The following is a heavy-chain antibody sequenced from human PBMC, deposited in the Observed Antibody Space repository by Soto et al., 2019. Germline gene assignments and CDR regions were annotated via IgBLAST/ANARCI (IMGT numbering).Heavy chain of an antibody. J-gene: IGHJ4*02. CDR2: ISYDVRNQ. V-gene: IGHV3-30*04. D-gene: IGHD2-8*02. CDR3: AIVSLGHLYDASGPQTSGGL. CDR1: AVSGFTFSNYA. Sequence: QVQLVESGGDVVHPGTSLRLSCAGSAVSGFTFSNYAVHWVRQAAGTGLAWVAVISYDVRNQDYADSVKGRFTNSRDNSKNMVYIQLNSLRHEDTATYYCAIVSLGHLYDASGPQTSGGLWGQGTLVTVSS.